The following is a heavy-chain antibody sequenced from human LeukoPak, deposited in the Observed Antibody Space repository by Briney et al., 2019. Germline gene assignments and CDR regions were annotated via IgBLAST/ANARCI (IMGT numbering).Heavy chain of an antibody. CDR1: GYTFTSYG. V-gene: IGHV1-18*01. CDR3: ARDQIEQQLGRVDY. D-gene: IGHD6-13*01. Sequence: ASVKVSCKASGYTFTSYGISWVRQAPGQGLEWMGWISAYNGNTNYAQKLQGRVTMTTDTSTSTTYMELRSLRSDDTAVYYCARDQIEQQLGRVDYWGQGTLVTVSS. J-gene: IGHJ4*02. CDR2: ISAYNGNT.